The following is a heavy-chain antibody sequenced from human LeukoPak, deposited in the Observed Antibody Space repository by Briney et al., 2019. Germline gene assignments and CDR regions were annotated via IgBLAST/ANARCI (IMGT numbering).Heavy chain of an antibody. V-gene: IGHV3-21*01. J-gene: IGHJ4*02. CDR2: ISSSSSYI. CDR3: VTLGTFSGDY. CDR1: EFTFSSYW. D-gene: IGHD3-16*01. Sequence: GGSLRPSCAASEFTFSSYWMHWVRQAPGKGLEWVSSISSSSSYIYYADSVKGRFTISRDNAKNSLYLQMNSLRAEDTAVYHCVTLGTFSGDYWGQGTLVTVSS.